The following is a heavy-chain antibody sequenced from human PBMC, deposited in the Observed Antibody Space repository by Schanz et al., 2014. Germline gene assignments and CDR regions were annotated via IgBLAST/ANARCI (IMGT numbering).Heavy chain of an antibody. CDR3: ARDRGHGDLPGDI. V-gene: IGHV4-31*03. Sequence: QVQLQESGPGLVKPSQTLSLTCTVSGGSVSSGGDYWSWIRQHPGKGLEWLGFISYSGSTYYNPSLKRRVTISVDTSKNQFSLNLSSATAADTAVDYCARDRGHGDLPGDIWGQGTMVTVSS. CDR2: ISYSGST. J-gene: IGHJ3*02. CDR1: GGSVSSGGDY. D-gene: IGHD4-17*01.